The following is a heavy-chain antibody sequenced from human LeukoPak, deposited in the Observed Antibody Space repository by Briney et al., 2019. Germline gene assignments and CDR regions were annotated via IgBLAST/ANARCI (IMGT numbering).Heavy chain of an antibody. Sequence: GGSLRLSCAASGFTFSEYWMTWVRQAPGKGLEWVGFIRSKAYGGTTEYAASLKGRITISRDDSKTIAYLQMSSLKTEDTAVYYCSRGRRSPDSWGQGTLVTVSS. V-gene: IGHV3-49*04. CDR3: SRGRRSPDS. D-gene: IGHD5-24*01. CDR2: IRSKAYGGTT. J-gene: IGHJ5*01. CDR1: GFTFSEYW.